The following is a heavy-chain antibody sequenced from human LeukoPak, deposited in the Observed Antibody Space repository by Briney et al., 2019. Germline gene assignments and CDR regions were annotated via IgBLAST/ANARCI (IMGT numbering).Heavy chain of an antibody. CDR2: IYPCDSDT. J-gene: IGHJ4*02. V-gene: IGHV5-51*01. D-gene: IGHD2-15*01. Sequence: GESLKISCKGSGYSFATFWIGWVRQMPGKGLQWMGIIYPCDSDTRYSPSFQGQVTISADRSISTAYLQWSSLKASDTAMYHCARGEDFDYWGQGTLVTVSS. CDR3: ARGEDFDY. CDR1: GYSFATFW.